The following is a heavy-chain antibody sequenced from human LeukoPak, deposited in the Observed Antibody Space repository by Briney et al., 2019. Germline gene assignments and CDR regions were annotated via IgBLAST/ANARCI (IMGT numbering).Heavy chain of an antibody. Sequence: PSETLSLTCAVYGGSFSGYYWSWIRQPPGKGLEWIGEINHSGSTNYNPSLKSRVTISVDTSKNQFSLKLSSVTAADTAVYYCARVAKGLVDYWGQGTLVTVSS. CDR3: ARVAKGLVDY. CDR1: GGSFSGYY. CDR2: INHSGST. D-gene: IGHD5-12*01. J-gene: IGHJ4*02. V-gene: IGHV4-34*01.